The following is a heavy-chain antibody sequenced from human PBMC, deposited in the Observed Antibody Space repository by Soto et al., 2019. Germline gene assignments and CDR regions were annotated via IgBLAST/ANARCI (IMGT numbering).Heavy chain of an antibody. J-gene: IGHJ4*02. D-gene: IGHD3-22*01. CDR3: ARANYHSSGYYYGY. CDR2: ISSSSSYT. CDR1: GFTFSDYY. V-gene: IGHV3-11*05. Sequence: QVQLVESGGSLVKPGGSLRLSCAASGFTFSDYYMSWIRQAPGKGLEGVSYISSSSSYTNYADSVKGRFTISRDNAKNSLYLQMNSLRAEDTAVYYCARANYHSSGYYYGYWGQGTLVTVSS.